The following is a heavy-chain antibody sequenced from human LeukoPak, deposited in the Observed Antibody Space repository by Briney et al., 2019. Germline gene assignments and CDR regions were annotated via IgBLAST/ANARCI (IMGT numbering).Heavy chain of an antibody. CDR2: IYYSGST. CDR3: ARRSGWYSA. V-gene: IGHV4-39*01. D-gene: IGHD6-19*01. J-gene: IGHJ5*02. Sequence: SETLSLTCTVSGGSISSSSYCWGWIRQPPGKGLEWIGSIYYSGSTYYNPSLKSRVTISVDTSKNQFSLKLSSVTAADTAVYYCARRSGWYSAWGQGTLVTVSS. CDR1: GGSISSSSYC.